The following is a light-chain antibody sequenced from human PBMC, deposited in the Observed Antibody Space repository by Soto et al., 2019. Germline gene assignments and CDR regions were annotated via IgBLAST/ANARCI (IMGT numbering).Light chain of an antibody. V-gene: IGKV3-20*01. CDR3: QQYGLPPHS. Sequence: EIVLTQSPGTLSLSPGERATLSCRASQSVYNNYLAWYPQKPGQTPRLLVNGASNRATGIPDRFSGGGSGTDFTLTISSLEPEDCAVYYCQQYGLPPHSFGQGTRVEIK. J-gene: IGKJ2*01. CDR1: QSVYNNY. CDR2: GAS.